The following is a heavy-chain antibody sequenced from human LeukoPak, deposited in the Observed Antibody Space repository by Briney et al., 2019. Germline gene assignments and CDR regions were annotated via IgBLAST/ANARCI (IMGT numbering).Heavy chain of an antibody. CDR2: ISYDGSDK. Sequence: GGSLRLSCAASGFTFNNYAMHWVRQAPGKGLEWVAVISYDGSDKYYADSVKGRFTISRDNSKNTLYLQMNSLRAEDTAVYYCAKRVLVLGGSYGYDYWGQGTLVTVSS. D-gene: IGHD1-26*01. CDR3: AKRVLVLGGSYGYDY. CDR1: GFTFNNYA. J-gene: IGHJ4*02. V-gene: IGHV3-30*18.